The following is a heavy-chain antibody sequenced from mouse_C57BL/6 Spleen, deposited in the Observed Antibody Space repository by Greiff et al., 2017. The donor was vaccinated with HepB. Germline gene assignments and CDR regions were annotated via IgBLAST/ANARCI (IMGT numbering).Heavy chain of an antibody. D-gene: IGHD2-2*01. Sequence: VQLQQSGPELVKPGASVKISCKASGYAFSSSWMNWVKQRPGKGLEWIGRIYPGDGDTNYNGKFKGKATLTADKSSSTAYMQLSSLTSEDSAVYFCARVLVTHFDYWGQGTTLTVSS. CDR2: IYPGDGDT. CDR1: GYAFSSSW. CDR3: ARVLVTHFDY. V-gene: IGHV1-82*01. J-gene: IGHJ2*01.